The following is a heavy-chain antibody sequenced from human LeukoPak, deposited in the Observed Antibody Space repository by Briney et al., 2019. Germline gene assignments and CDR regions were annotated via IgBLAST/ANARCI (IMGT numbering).Heavy chain of an antibody. Sequence: GGSLRLSCAASGFTVSSNYMSWVRQAPGKELEWVSAISGGGDITYYADSVKGRFTISRDNSKDTLFLQMHSLRPGDTAVYYCVREDTPATANYWGQGTLVTISS. CDR3: VREDTPATANY. D-gene: IGHD2-21*02. CDR1: GFTVSSNY. V-gene: IGHV3-23*01. J-gene: IGHJ4*02. CDR2: ISGGGDIT.